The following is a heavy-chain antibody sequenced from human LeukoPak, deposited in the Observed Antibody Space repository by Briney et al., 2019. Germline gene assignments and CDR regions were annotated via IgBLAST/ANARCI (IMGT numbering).Heavy chain of an antibody. J-gene: IGHJ4*02. Sequence: PGESLRISCKGSGYSFTSYWISWVRQMPGKGLEWMGRIDPSDSYTNYSPSFEGHVTISADKSISTAYLQWSSLKASDIATYYCARHYGAAGDFDYWGQGTLVTVSS. CDR1: GYSFTSYW. D-gene: IGHD6-13*01. V-gene: IGHV5-10-1*01. CDR3: ARHYGAAGDFDY. CDR2: IDPSDSYT.